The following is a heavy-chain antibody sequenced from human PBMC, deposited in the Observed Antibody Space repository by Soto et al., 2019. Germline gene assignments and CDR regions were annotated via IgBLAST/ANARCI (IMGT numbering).Heavy chain of an antibody. V-gene: IGHV4-61*01. CDR1: GGSVSSGSYS. CDR3: GPVGGCLGRMTARPHAHHWYYARNV. J-gene: IGHJ6*02. D-gene: IGHD6-6*01. CDR2: IYNSGGT. Sequence: QVQLQESGPGLVKPSETLSLTCTVSGGSVSSGSYSWSWIRQPPGKGLEWIGYIYNSGGTNYNPSLKSRANSSLDSSMNQLYLNLSDSPAADMALQYCGPVGGCLGRMTARPHAHHWYYARNVWGQGTTVTVSS.